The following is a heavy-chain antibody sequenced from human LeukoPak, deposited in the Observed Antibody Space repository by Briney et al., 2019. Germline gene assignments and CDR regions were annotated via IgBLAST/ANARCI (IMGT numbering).Heavy chain of an antibody. V-gene: IGHV1-2*02. CDR3: ARARGYSYGYDY. D-gene: IGHD5-18*01. J-gene: IGHJ4*02. Sequence: ASVKVSCKASGYSFNAYYIHWVRQASGQGLEWMGWINPNSGATTYAQKFQGSVTMTGDTSIITAYMELSSLRSDDTAVYYCARARGYSYGYDYWGQGTLVTVSS. CDR2: INPNSGAT. CDR1: GYSFNAYY.